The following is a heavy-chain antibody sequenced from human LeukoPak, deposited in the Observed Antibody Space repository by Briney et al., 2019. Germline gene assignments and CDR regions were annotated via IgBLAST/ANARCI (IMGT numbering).Heavy chain of an antibody. CDR1: GDSVSSNSAA. D-gene: IGHD5-18*01. Sequence: SQTLSLTCAISGDSVSSNSAAWNWIRQSPSRGLEWLGRTYYRSKWYNDYAVSVKSRITIDPGTSKNQFSLQLNSVTPEGTAVYYCARGEGYNYGYWWLDPWGQGTLVTVSS. CDR3: ARGEGYNYGYWWLDP. V-gene: IGHV6-1*01. J-gene: IGHJ5*02. CDR2: TYYRSKWYN.